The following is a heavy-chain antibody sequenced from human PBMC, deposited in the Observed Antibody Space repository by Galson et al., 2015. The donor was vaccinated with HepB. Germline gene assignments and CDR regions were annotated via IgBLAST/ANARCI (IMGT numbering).Heavy chain of an antibody. V-gene: IGHV1-18*04. CDR1: GYTFTSYG. D-gene: IGHD2-2*01. Sequence: SVKVSCKASGYTFTSYGISWVRQAPGQGLEWMGWISAYNGNTNYAQKLQGRVTMTTDTSTSTAYMELRSLRSDDTAVYYCARVTGLGYCSSTSCRNWFDPWGQGTLVTVSS. CDR3: ARVTGLGYCSSTSCRNWFDP. J-gene: IGHJ5*02. CDR2: ISAYNGNT.